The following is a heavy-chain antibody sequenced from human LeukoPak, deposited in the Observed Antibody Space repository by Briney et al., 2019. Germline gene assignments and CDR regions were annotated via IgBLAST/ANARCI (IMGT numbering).Heavy chain of an antibody. CDR1: GYSICSGYH. J-gene: IGHJ5*01. Sequence: SETLSLTCGVSGYSICSGYHWGWIRQPPGKGLEWVASVHRSGGTYYNPSLKSRAIISADTSDNHFSLSLTSVTAADTAVYYCARGGFYTTTWFDSWGPGFMVTVTS. D-gene: IGHD2-2*02. V-gene: IGHV4-38-2*01. CDR2: VHRSGGT. CDR3: ARGGFYTTTWFDS.